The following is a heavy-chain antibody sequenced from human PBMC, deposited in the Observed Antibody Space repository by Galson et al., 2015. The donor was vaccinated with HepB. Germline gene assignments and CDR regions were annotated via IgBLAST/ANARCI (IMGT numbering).Heavy chain of an antibody. CDR3: ARDGPFMDWLVDPPRAMANCMDV. V-gene: IGHV1-18*04. CDR2: ISAYNGNT. CDR1: GYTFTSYG. J-gene: IGHJ6*02. Sequence: QSGAEVKKPGESLKISCKASGYTFTSYGISWVRQAPGQGLEWMGWISAYNGNTNYAQKLQGRVTMTTDTSTSTAYMELRSLRSDDTAVYYCARDGPFMDWLVDPPRAMANCMDVWGQGTTVTVSS. D-gene: IGHD3/OR15-3a*01.